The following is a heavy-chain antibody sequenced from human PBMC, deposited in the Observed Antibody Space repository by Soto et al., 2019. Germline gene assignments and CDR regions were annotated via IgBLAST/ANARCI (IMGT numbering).Heavy chain of an antibody. V-gene: IGHV1-69*13. CDR3: ASLPTGIAATRDY. CDR1: GGTFSSYS. J-gene: IGHJ4*02. Sequence: ASVKVSCKASGGTFSSYSISWVLQAPGQGLEWMGGIIPIFGTANYAQKFQGRVTITADESTSTAYMELSSLRSEDTAVYYCASLPTGIAATRDYWGQGTLVTVSS. D-gene: IGHD6-13*01. CDR2: IIPIFGTA.